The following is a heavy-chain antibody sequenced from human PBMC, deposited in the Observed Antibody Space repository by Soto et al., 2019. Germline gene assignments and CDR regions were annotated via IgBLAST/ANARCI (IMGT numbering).Heavy chain of an antibody. Sequence: QITLKESGPTLVKPTQTLTLTCTLPGFSLSTSGVGVGWIRQPPGKALAGLALIYWDDDKRYSPSLKSRLTITKDTSKYQVVLTMTNIVPVDTATYDCAQPTTADWDDAFYIWGQGTMVTVSS. V-gene: IGHV2-5*02. D-gene: IGHD4-17*01. CDR2: IYWDDDK. CDR3: AQPTTADWDDAFYI. CDR1: GFSLSTSGVG. J-gene: IGHJ3*02.